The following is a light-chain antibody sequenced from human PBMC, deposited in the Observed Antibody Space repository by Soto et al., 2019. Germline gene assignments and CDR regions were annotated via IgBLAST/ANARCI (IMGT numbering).Light chain of an antibody. Sequence: VLTQSPGTLSLSPGERATLSCRASQSVSINLAWYQQKPGQAPRLLIYGASTRATGIPARFSGSGSGTEFTLTISSLQSEDFAVYYCLQDYNYPQTFGQGTKVDI. J-gene: IGKJ1*01. V-gene: IGKV3-15*01. CDR3: LQDYNYPQT. CDR1: QSVSIN. CDR2: GAS.